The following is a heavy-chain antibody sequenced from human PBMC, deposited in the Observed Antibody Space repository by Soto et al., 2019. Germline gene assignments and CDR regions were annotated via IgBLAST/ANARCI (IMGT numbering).Heavy chain of an antibody. D-gene: IGHD6-13*01. V-gene: IGHV3-23*01. CDR3: AKAFSWYDY. CDR1: GFTFSSYA. Sequence: EVQLLESGGGLIQPGGSLRLSCAASGFTFSSYAMNWVRQAPGKGLEWVSGISGSGGSTYYADSVKGRFTISRDNSKNTLYLQMSSLRAEDTAVYYCAKAFSWYDYWGQGTLVTFS. J-gene: IGHJ4*02. CDR2: ISGSGGST.